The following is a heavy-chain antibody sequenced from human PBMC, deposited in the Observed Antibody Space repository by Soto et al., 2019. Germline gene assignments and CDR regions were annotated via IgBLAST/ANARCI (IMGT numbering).Heavy chain of an antibody. J-gene: IGHJ4*02. CDR2: TYSKGGST. V-gene: IGHV3-64D*06. Sequence: EVQLVESGGGLVQPGGSLRLSCSASGFTISSYAMHWVRQAPGKGLESVSVTYSKGGSTHYADSVRGRFTISTDNSKXXXXXXXXXXXXXXXAVYYCVRDLWGFESWGQGTLVTVSS. D-gene: IGHD3-10*02. CDR3: VRDLWGFES. CDR1: GFTISSYA.